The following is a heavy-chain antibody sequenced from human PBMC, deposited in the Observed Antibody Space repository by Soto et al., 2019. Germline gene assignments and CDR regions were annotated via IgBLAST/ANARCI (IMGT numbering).Heavy chain of an antibody. CDR1: GGSISSDYYS. CDR2: IYHGGST. D-gene: IGHD3-16*01. J-gene: IGHJ3*02. V-gene: IGHV4-30-2*01. Sequence: QVQLQESGSGLVKPAETLSLTCAVSGGSISSDYYSWSWIRQPPGKDLEWIGYIYHGGSTYYNPSLRSRITLSVDTYKNHFSLRLTSVTAADTAVYSCARLNRLRNDAFDNWGQGTLVAVSS. CDR3: ARLNRLRNDAFDN.